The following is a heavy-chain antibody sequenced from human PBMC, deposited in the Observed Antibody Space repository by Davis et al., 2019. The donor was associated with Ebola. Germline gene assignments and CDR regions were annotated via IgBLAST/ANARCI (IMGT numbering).Heavy chain of an antibody. CDR2: IYYTGSA. J-gene: IGHJ4*02. V-gene: IGHV4-59*03. CDR1: DGSISSHY. D-gene: IGHD3-10*01. Sequence: PSETLSLTCSFSDGSISSHYWNWIRQPPGKRLEWIGSIYYTGSAYYNSSLANRATISVDTSKNQFSLKLTSVTAADTAMYYCSERGSSVWGQGTLVTVSS. CDR3: SERGSSV.